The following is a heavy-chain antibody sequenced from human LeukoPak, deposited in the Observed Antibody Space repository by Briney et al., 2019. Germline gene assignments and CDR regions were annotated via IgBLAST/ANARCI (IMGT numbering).Heavy chain of an antibody. CDR1: GGSFSGYY. CDR2: INHSGST. D-gene: IGHD1-26*01. Sequence: RPSETLSLTCAVYGGSFSGYYWSWIRQPPGKGLEWIGEINHSGSTNYNPSLKSRVTISVDTSKNQFSLKLSSVTAADTAVYYCARRKSGSYYSRAYYFDYWGQGTLVTVSS. CDR3: ARRKSGSYYSRAYYFDY. V-gene: IGHV4-34*01. J-gene: IGHJ4*02.